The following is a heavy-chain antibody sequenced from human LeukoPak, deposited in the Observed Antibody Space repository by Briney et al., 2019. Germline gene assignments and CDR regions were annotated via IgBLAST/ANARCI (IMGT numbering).Heavy chain of an antibody. CDR3: ARESIVVVPAAPSAFDI. D-gene: IGHD2-2*01. CDR1: GGSISSYY. J-gene: IGHJ3*02. Sequence: SETLSLTCTVSGGSISSYYWSWIRQPAGKGLEWIGRIYTSGSTNYNPSLKSRVTMSIDTSKNQFSLKLSSVTAADTAVYYCARESIVVVPAAPSAFDIWGQGTMVTVSS. V-gene: IGHV4-4*07. CDR2: IYTSGST.